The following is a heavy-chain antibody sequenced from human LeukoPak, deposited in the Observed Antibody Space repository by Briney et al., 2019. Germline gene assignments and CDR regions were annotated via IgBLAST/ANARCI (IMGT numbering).Heavy chain of an antibody. CDR2: IYTSGSS. CDR3: ARMIPGGSYLTWFDP. CDR1: ICSISSYY. J-gene: IGHJ5*02. Sequence: SETLSLTSTVSICSISSYYWSWIRQPAGKGLDWIGRIYTSGSSNYNPSLKRRVTMSVNTSKNQYSLMLSPVTADDAAVYYWARMIPGGSYLTWFDPWGQGTLVTVSS. V-gene: IGHV4-4*07. D-gene: IGHD1-26*01.